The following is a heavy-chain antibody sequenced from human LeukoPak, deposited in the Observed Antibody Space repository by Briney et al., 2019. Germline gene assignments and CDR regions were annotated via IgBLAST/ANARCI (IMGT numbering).Heavy chain of an antibody. CDR1: GGSISSYY. D-gene: IGHD3-22*01. CDR3: ARRAFSSGYYYFDY. V-gene: IGHV4-59*08. CDR2: IYYSGST. J-gene: IGHJ4*02. Sequence: SQTLPLTCTVSGGSISSYYWSWIRQPPGKGLEWIGYIYYSGSTNYNPSLKSRVTISVDTSKNQFSLKLSSVTAADTSVYYCARRAFSSGYYYFDYWGQGTLVTVSS.